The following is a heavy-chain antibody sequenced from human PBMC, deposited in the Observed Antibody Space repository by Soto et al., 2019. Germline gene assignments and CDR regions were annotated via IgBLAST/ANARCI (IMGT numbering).Heavy chain of an antibody. Sequence: QVQLVESGGGVVQPGRSLRLSCATSGFTFSSYAMHWVRQAPGKGLEWVAGISYEGSNKKYEDSVKGRFTMSRDNSNNTLYLQMNSLRAEDTAVYYCTKDLRGYYYGSGSYHYGMDVWGQGTTVTVSS. J-gene: IGHJ6*02. CDR1: GFTFSSYA. CDR2: ISYEGSNK. V-gene: IGHV3-30*18. CDR3: TKDLRGYYYGSGSYHYGMDV. D-gene: IGHD3-10*01.